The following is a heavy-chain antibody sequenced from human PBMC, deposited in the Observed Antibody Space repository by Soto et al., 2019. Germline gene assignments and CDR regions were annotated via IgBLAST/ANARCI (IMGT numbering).Heavy chain of an antibody. J-gene: IGHJ4*02. D-gene: IGHD5-12*01. V-gene: IGHV3-9*01. CDR1: GFTFDDYA. CDR2: ISWNSAYI. Sequence: EVQLVESGGGLVQPGRSLRLSCVASGFTFDDYAMHWVRQVPGKGLEWVSVISWNSAYIGYADSVKGRFTISRDNAKNSVSLQMNRLRTEDTALYYCASTYSGYEDFDYWGQGTLVTVSS. CDR3: ASTYSGYEDFDY.